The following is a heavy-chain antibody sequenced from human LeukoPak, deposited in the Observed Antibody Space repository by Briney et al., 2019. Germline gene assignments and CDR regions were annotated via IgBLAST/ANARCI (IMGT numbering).Heavy chain of an antibody. CDR3: VHVKWAVAYYYFDY. J-gene: IGHJ4*02. CDR1: GFSLTSSGVG. D-gene: IGHD6-19*01. CDR2: VYWDADK. V-gene: IGHV2-5*02. Sequence: SGPTLVNPTQTLTLTCTFSGFSLTSSGVGVGWIRQPPGQALEWLAHVYWDADKRYSPSLQSRLTITKDTSKNQVVLTMANMDPVDTATYYCVHVKWAVAYYYFDYWGQGTLVTVSS.